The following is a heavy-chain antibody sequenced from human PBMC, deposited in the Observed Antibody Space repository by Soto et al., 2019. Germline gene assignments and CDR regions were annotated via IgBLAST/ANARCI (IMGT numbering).Heavy chain of an antibody. D-gene: IGHD7-27*01. CDR1: GFPFIMFA. CDR2: ISGSGGST. Sequence: GGSLRLSCAASGFPFIMFAMSWVRQSPGKGLEWVSTISGSGGSTYYADAVKGRFTISRDNSMGTLYLQMKSLRVEDTAIYYCAKEVSLGSTVDLGYWGQGALVTVSS. CDR3: AKEVSLGSTVDLGY. J-gene: IGHJ4*02. V-gene: IGHV3-23*01.